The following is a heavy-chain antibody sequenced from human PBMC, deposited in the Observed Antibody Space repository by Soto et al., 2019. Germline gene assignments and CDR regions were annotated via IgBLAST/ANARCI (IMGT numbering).Heavy chain of an antibody. CDR3: ASTVHKTMVPHALGNW. V-gene: IGHV3-30*03. J-gene: IGHJ5*01. CDR2: TSYDGNNK. CDR1: RFIFISYG. Sequence: PGGSIRLSWAAARFIFISYGMRCVRQTPGKGLEWPAVTSYDGNNKYYGDSVKGRFTISRDESKNTLYLQMNSLRPQDTAVYYCASTVHKTMVPHALGNW. D-gene: IGHD3-10*01.